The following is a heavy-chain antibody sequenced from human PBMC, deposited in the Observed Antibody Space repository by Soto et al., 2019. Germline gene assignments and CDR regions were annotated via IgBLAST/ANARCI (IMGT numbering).Heavy chain of an antibody. CDR1: GFTFSDYY. CDR3: ARLRPTNTGGTFDI. J-gene: IGHJ3*02. V-gene: IGHV3-11*01. D-gene: IGHD3-16*01. Sequence: QVQLVESGGGLVKPGGSLRLSCAASGFTFSDYYMTWIRQAPGKGLEWLSYITYNGDTIYYADCVKGRFTISRDNAHNSRYLEMNSLRAEDTAIYYCARLRPTNTGGTFDIWGQGTMVTVS. CDR2: ITYNGDTI.